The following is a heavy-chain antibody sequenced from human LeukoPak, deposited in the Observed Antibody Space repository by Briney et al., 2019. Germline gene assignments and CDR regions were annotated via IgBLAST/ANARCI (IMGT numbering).Heavy chain of an antibody. V-gene: IGHV4-34*01. Sequence: SETLSLTCAVYGGSFSGYYWSWIRQPPGKGLEWIGEINHSGSTNYNPSLKSRVTISVDTSKNQFSLKLSSVTAADTAVYYCARGSGATTRGYYYYGMDVWGQGTTVTVSS. J-gene: IGHJ6*02. CDR2: INHSGST. CDR3: ARGSGATTRGYYYYGMDV. D-gene: IGHD1-26*01. CDR1: GGSFSGYY.